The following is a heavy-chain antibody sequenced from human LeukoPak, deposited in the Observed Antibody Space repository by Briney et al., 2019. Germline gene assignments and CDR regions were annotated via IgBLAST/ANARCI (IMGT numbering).Heavy chain of an antibody. V-gene: IGHV4-39*01. Sequence: SETLSLICTVSGGSIISSSYYWGWIRQPPGKGLEWIGSIYYSGSTYYNPSLKSRVTISVDTSKNQFSLKLSSVTAADTAVYYCARLEGIVGDTIDYWGQGTLVTVSS. D-gene: IGHD1-26*01. CDR2: IYYSGST. J-gene: IGHJ4*02. CDR1: GGSIISSSYY. CDR3: ARLEGIVGDTIDY.